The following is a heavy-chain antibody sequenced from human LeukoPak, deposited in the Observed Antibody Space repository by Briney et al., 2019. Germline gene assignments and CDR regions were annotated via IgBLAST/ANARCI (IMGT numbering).Heavy chain of an antibody. Sequence: GGSLRLSCAASGFTFSSYNMNWVRQAPGKGLEWVSSITSGSSYIYYADSVKGRFTISRDNSKNTLYLQMNSLRAEDTAVYYCARNWYYYGSGTYFPTYYYYYMDVWGKGTTVTISS. J-gene: IGHJ6*03. CDR2: ITSGSSYI. D-gene: IGHD3-10*01. CDR1: GFTFSSYN. CDR3: ARNWYYYGSGTYFPTYYYYYMDV. V-gene: IGHV3-21*04.